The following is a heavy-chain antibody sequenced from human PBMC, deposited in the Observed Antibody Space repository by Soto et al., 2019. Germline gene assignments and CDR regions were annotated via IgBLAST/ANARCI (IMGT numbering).Heavy chain of an antibody. Sequence: SETLSLTCTVSGGSISSSSYYWGWIRQPPGKGLEWIVSIYYSGSTYYNPSLKSRVTISVDTSKNQFSLKLSSVTAADTAVYYCAGWNSSDPSDEKEYYFDYWGQGTLVTVSS. J-gene: IGHJ4*02. D-gene: IGHD6-6*01. CDR3: AGWNSSDPSDEKEYYFDY. CDR1: GGSISSSSYY. CDR2: IYYSGST. V-gene: IGHV4-39*01.